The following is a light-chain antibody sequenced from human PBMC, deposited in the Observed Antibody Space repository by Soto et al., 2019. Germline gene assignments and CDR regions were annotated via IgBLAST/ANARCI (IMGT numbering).Light chain of an antibody. V-gene: IGKV3-20*01. CDR1: ESITNTY. J-gene: IGKJ1*01. Sequence: EIVLTQSPGTLSLSPGESAALSCRASESITNTYLAWYQQKPGQAPRLLIHGASNRATGIPDRFYGSGSGTDFTLTISILEPEDFAVYYCQQYANSPETFGQGTKLEI. CDR2: GAS. CDR3: QQYANSPET.